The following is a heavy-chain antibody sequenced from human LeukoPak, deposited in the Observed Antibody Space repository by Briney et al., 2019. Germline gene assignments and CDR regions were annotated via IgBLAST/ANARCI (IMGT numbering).Heavy chain of an antibody. Sequence: PGGSLRLSCAASGFTFSSYSMNWVRQDPGKGLEWVSSISSSSSYIYYADSVKGRFTISRDKAKNSLYLQMNSLRAEDTAIYYCARGGMVATFAYWGQGTLVTVSS. CDR2: ISSSSSYI. V-gene: IGHV3-21*01. D-gene: IGHD5-12*01. CDR1: GFTFSSYS. CDR3: ARGGMVATFAY. J-gene: IGHJ4*02.